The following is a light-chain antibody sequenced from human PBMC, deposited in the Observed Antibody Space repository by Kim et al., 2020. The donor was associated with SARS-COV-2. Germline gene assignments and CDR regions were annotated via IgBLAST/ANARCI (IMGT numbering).Light chain of an antibody. J-gene: IGKJ2*01. CDR2: DAS. Sequence: EIVMTQSPATLSVFPGERATLSCRASQSVTSNLAWYQQKPGQAPRLLIYDASTRATGIPARFSGSGSGTEFTLTISGLQSEDFVVYYCQQHNNWPYTFGQGTKLEI. V-gene: IGKV3-15*01. CDR3: QQHNNWPYT. CDR1: QSVTSN.